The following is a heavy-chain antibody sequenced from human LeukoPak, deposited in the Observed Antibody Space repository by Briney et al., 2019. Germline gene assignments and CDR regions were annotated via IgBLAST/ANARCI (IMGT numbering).Heavy chain of an antibody. J-gene: IGHJ5*02. CDR1: GGSISSSSYY. CDR3: ARTSTDWFDP. D-gene: IGHD4-17*01. CDR2: IYYSGST. Sequence: SETLSLTCTVSGGSISSSSYYWGWIRQPPGKGLEWIGSIYYSGSTYYNPSLRSRVTISVDTSKNQFSLELTSVTAADTAVYYCARTSTDWFDPWGQGTLVTVSS. V-gene: IGHV4-39*07.